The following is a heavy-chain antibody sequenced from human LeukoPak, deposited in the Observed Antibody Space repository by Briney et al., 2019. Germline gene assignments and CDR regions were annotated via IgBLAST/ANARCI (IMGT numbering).Heavy chain of an antibody. CDR3: ARDGPSSSHYYYYMDV. V-gene: IGHV4-4*07. CDR2: IYTSGST. Sequence: PSETLSLTCTVSGGSISSYYWSWIRQPAGKGLEWIGRIYTSGSTNYNPSLKSRVTMSVDTSKNQFSLKLSSVTAADTAVYYCARDGPSSSHYYYYMDVWGKGTTVTVSS. CDR1: GGSISSYY. D-gene: IGHD6-6*01. J-gene: IGHJ6*03.